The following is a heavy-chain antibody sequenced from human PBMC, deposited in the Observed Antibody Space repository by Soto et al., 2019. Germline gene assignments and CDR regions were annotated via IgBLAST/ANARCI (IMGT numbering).Heavy chain of an antibody. CDR3: ARGHEYGGGSDAFDV. CDR2: ILPFFGTA. CDR1: GGTFRTES. D-gene: IGHD4-17*01. J-gene: IGHJ3*01. V-gene: IGHV1-69*13. Sequence: QVHLVQSGAEVKKPGSSVKVSCKYSGGTFRTESINWVRQAPGQGPEWMGGILPFFGTADYAPRFQGRVTITADGITTTAYMELRSLTSQDTDVYFCARGHEYGGGSDAFDVWGQGTMVTVSS.